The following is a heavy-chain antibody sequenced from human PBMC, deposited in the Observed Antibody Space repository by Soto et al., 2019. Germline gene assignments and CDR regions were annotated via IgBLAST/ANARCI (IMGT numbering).Heavy chain of an antibody. D-gene: IGHD6-6*01. CDR1: GFTFSSYG. CDR3: ARDQSSSSSVDHYYYYYGMDV. V-gene: IGHV3-33*01. J-gene: IGHJ6*02. CDR2: IWYDGSNK. Sequence: GGSLRLSCAASGFTFSSYGMHWVRQAPGKGLEWVAVIWYDGSNKYYADSVKGRFTISRDNSKNTLYLQMNSLRAEDTAVYYCARDQSSSSSVDHYYYYYGMDVWGQGTTVTVSS.